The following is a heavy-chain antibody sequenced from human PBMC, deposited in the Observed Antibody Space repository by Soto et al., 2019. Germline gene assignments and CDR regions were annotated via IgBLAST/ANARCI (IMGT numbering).Heavy chain of an antibody. J-gene: IGHJ4*02. CDR3: ATAEVDY. V-gene: IGHV3-74*01. CDR2: MTSDGSTT. Sequence: GGSLRLSCAASGFNFGNSWMHWVRQAPGKGLEWVSRMTSDGSTTDYADSVKGRFTVSRDNGKYTLYLQMNSLRAEDTAVYYCATAEVDYWGPGTLVTV. CDR1: GFNFGNSW.